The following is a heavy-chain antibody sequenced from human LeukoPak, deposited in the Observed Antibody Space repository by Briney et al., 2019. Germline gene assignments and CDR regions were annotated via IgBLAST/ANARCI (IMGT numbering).Heavy chain of an antibody. J-gene: IGHJ1*01. V-gene: IGHV4-59*01. CDR2: IYYSGST. Sequence: PSETLSLTCTVSGGSISSYCWSWIRQPPGKGLEWIGYIYYSGSTNYNPSLKSRVTISVDTSKNQFSLKLSSVTAADTAVYYCARFVVVTAIRGYFQHWGQGTLVTVSS. CDR3: ARFVVVTAIRGYFQH. CDR1: GGSISSYC. D-gene: IGHD2-21*02.